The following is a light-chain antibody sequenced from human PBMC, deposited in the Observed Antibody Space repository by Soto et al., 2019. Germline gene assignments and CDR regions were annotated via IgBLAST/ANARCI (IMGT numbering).Light chain of an antibody. CDR1: SKNIGDNH. CDR3: GIWDDSLVSYV. V-gene: IGLV1-51*01. Sequence: QSVLTQPPSVSAAPGQRVTVSCSGTSKNIGDNHVSWYQHVPGMAPKLVVYDNDRRPSELPGRFSGSKSGTSATLVITGLQTGDEADYYCGIWDDSLVSYVFGTGTKVTVL. CDR2: DND. J-gene: IGLJ1*01.